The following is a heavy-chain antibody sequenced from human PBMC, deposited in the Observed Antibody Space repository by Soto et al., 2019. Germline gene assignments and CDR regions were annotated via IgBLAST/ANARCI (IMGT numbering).Heavy chain of an antibody. Sequence: QVHLLESGPGLVKPSQTLSLTCSVSGDSISTVDYFWVWIRQHPGQALEYIGYIYKSTTTYYNPSFESRVAISLDTSKSQFSLTVTSVTAADTAVYFCARGRYCLTGRCFPNWFDSWGQGTLVTVSS. V-gene: IGHV4-30-4*01. CDR1: GDSISTVDYF. CDR2: IYKSTTT. CDR3: ARGRYCLTGRCFPNWFDS. J-gene: IGHJ5*01. D-gene: IGHD2-15*01.